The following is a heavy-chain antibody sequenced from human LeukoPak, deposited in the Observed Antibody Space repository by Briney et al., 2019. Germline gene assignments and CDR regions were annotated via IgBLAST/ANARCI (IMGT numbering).Heavy chain of an antibody. CDR1: GGSISSYY. D-gene: IGHD2-2*01. CDR2: IYYSGST. V-gene: IGHV4-59*08. CDR3: ARALGHLSSTSWVDC. Sequence: SETLSLTCIVSGGSISSYYWSWIRQPPGKGLEWIGYIYYSGSTNYNPSLESRVTMSVDTSKNQFSLKLNSVTAADTAVYFCARALGHLSSTSWVDCWGQGTLVTVSS. J-gene: IGHJ4*02.